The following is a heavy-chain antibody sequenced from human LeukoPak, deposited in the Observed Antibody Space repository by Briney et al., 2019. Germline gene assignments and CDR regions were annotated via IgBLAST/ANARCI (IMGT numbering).Heavy chain of an antibody. CDR2: INSRGDSQ. V-gene: IGHV3-21*01. Sequence: PGGSLRLSCDASGFTFSSYSMKWVRQAPGKGLEWVSSINSRGDSQYYADSVKGRFTISRDNAKNSVYLQMNSLTAEDTAVYYCARAVEYNILTDYGNLYWGQGTLVTVSS. CDR1: GFTFSSYS. CDR3: ARAVEYNILTDYGNLY. J-gene: IGHJ4*02. D-gene: IGHD3-9*01.